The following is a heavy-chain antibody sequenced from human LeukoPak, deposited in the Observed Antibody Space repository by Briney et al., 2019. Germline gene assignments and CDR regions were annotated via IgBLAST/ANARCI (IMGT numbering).Heavy chain of an antibody. D-gene: IGHD6-13*01. CDR2: INPNSGGT. Sequence: ASVKVSFKASGYTFTGYYIHWVRHAPGQGLEWMGWINPNSGGTNYAQKFQGRVTMTRDTSISTAYMELSRLRSDDTAVYYCARDLGGYSSSWYDYWGQGTLVTVSS. J-gene: IGHJ4*02. CDR1: GYTFTGYY. V-gene: IGHV1-2*02. CDR3: ARDLGGYSSSWYDY.